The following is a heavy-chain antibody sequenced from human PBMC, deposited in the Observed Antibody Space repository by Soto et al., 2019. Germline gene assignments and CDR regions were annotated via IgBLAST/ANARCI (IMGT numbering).Heavy chain of an antibody. CDR3: ARYCSSTSCSDAFDI. D-gene: IGHD2-2*01. CDR1: GFTFSNYW. J-gene: IGHJ3*02. CDR2: INQDGSEK. Sequence: EVQLVESGGGLVQPGESLRLSCAASGFTFSNYWMSWVRQAPGKGLEWVANINQDGSEKYYVDSVKGRFTISRDNAKNSVYLQMNSLRAEDTAVYYCARYCSSTSCSDAFDIWGQGTVVTVSS. V-gene: IGHV3-7*01.